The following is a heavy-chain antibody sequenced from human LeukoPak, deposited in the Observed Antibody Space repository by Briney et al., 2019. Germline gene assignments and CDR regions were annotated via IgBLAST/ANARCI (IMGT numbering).Heavy chain of an antibody. CDR2: IRSKANSYAT. Sequence: GGSLRLSCAASGFTYSGSAMHLVRQAPGKGLEWVGRIRSKANSYATAYAASVKGRFTISRDDSKNTAYLQMNSLKTEDTAVYYCTRPLVHYYDSSGYRDYWGQGTLVTVSS. CDR3: TRPLVHYYDSSGYRDY. CDR1: GFTYSGSA. D-gene: IGHD3-22*01. J-gene: IGHJ4*02. V-gene: IGHV3-73*01.